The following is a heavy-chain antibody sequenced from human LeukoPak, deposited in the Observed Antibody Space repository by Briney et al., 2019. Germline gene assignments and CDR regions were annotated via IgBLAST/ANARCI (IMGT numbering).Heavy chain of an antibody. D-gene: IGHD6-19*01. CDR1: GFTFINAW. CDR3: TTLTGSGWYRVDY. V-gene: IGHV3-15*01. Sequence: GGSLRLSCAASGFTFINAWMSWVRQAPGKGLEWVGRVKSKTDGGTTGYAAPVKGRFTISRDDSKNTLYLQMNSLKTEDIAVYYCTTLTGSGWYRVDYWGQGTLVTVSS. J-gene: IGHJ4*02. CDR2: VKSKTDGGTT.